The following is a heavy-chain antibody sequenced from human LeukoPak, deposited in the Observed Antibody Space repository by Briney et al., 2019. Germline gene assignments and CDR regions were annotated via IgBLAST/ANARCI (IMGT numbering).Heavy chain of an antibody. CDR3: ARHPSSIAAFDY. CDR2: TFHSGST. CDR1: GGSISTYY. V-gene: IGHV4-59*08. D-gene: IGHD6-6*01. J-gene: IGHJ4*02. Sequence: PSETLSLTCTVSGGSISTYYWSWIRQPPGQGLEWIGYTFHSGSTNYNPSLKGRVTISVDASKNQFSLKLSSVTAADTAVYYCARHPSSIAAFDYWGQGTLVTVSS.